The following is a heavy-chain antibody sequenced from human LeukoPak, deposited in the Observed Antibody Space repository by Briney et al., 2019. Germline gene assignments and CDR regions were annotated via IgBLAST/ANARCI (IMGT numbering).Heavy chain of an antibody. J-gene: IGHJ4*02. CDR3: ASHRWGLYYYDSPGGIDY. D-gene: IGHD3-22*01. CDR1: GFTFSNYN. Sequence: GGSLRLSCAASGFTFSNYNINWVRQAPGKGLEWVSYVSSSSATIYYADSVKGRFTISRDNAKNSLYLQMNSLRAEDTAVYYCASHRWGLYYYDSPGGIDYWGQGTLVTVSS. V-gene: IGHV3-48*04. CDR2: VSSSSATI.